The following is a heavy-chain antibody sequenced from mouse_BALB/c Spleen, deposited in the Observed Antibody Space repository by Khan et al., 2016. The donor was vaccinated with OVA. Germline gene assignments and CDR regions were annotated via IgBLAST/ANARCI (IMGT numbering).Heavy chain of an antibody. V-gene: IGHV2-6-7*01. Sequence: QMQLEESGPGLVAPSQSLSITCTVSGFSLTGYGVNWVRQPPGKGLEWLGMIWGDGSTDYNSAPKSRLSISKDNSKSQVFLKMNSLQTDDTARYXCARAYYGNYREAMDYWGQGTSVTVSS. CDR2: IWGDGST. CDR1: GFSLTGYG. J-gene: IGHJ4*01. D-gene: IGHD2-10*01. CDR3: ARAYYGNYREAMDY.